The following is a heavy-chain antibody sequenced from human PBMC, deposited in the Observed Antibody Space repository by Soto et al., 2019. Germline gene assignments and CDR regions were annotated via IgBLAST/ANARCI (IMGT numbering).Heavy chain of an antibody. J-gene: IGHJ4*02. CDR1: GFTFSSYG. V-gene: IGHV3-33*01. CDR3: ARGGIAAAGPGDY. D-gene: IGHD6-13*01. Sequence: QVQLVESGGGVVQPGRSLRLSCAASGFTFSSYGMHWVRQAPGKGLEWGAVIWYDGSNKYYADSVKGRFTISRDNSKNTLYLQMNSLRAEDTAVYYCARGGIAAAGPGDYWGQGTLVTVSS. CDR2: IWYDGSNK.